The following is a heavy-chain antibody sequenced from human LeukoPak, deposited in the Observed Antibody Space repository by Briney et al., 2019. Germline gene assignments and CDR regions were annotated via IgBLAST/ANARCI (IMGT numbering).Heavy chain of an antibody. CDR1: GFTFSSYA. Sequence: GGSLRLSCAASGFTFSSYAMSWVRQAPGKGLEWVSAISGSGGSTYYADSVKGRFTISRDNSENTLYLQMNSLRAEDTAVYYCAKDYGSGWVFDHWGQGTLVTVSS. CDR3: AKDYGSGWVFDH. CDR2: ISGSGGST. V-gene: IGHV3-23*01. D-gene: IGHD6-19*01. J-gene: IGHJ4*02.